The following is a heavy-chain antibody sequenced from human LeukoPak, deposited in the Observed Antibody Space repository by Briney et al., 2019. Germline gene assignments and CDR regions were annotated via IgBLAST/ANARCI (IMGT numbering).Heavy chain of an antibody. CDR2: IKQDGSEK. CDR1: GFTFSSYW. CDR3: ATYNSVNAREFQY. Sequence: GGSLRLSCAASGFTFSSYWMGWVRQAPGKGLECVANIKQDGSEKYYVDSVKGRFTISRDNAKNSLYLQMNSLGGDDTAIYYCATYNSVNAREFQYWGQGTLVTVPS. J-gene: IGHJ1*01. V-gene: IGHV3-7*01. D-gene: IGHD5/OR15-5a*01.